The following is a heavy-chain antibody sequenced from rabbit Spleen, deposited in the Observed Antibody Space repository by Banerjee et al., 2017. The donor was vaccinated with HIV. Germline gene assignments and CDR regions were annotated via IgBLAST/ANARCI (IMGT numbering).Heavy chain of an antibody. CDR1: GFDFSGSNY. V-gene: IGHV1S40*01. CDR3: VREAGYGGYGDANL. Sequence: QSLEESGGDLVQPEGSLTLTCTASGFDFSGSNYMCWVRQAPGKGLELIACIYTGDDTISYASWAKGRFTISKTSSTTVTLQMTSLTAADTATYFCVREAGYGGYGDANLWGQGTLVTVS. CDR2: IYTGDDTIS. D-gene: IGHD6-1*01. J-gene: IGHJ4*01.